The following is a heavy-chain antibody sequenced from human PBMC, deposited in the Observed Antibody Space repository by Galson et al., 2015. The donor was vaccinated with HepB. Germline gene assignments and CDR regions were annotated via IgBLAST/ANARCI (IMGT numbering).Heavy chain of an antibody. CDR3: VKDSGSDPLTVAGPGDDYNGMDV. Sequence: SLRLSCAASGFTFNKYAIHWVRQTAGKGLEYLSVINGNGDSRYYADSVKGRFTISRDNSKRTAHPQMSSLGAADTAVYFCVKDSGSDPLTVAGPGDDYNGMDVWGQGTTVTVSS. J-gene: IGHJ6*02. D-gene: IGHD6-19*01. CDR1: GFTFNKYA. V-gene: IGHV3-64D*06. CDR2: INGNGDSR.